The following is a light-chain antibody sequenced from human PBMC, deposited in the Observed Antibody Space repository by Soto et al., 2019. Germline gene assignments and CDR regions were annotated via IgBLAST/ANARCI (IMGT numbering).Light chain of an antibody. CDR1: QGISSG. Sequence: DIQMTQSPSSVSASVGDRVTITCRASQGISSGLAWYQQKPGKVPKLLIYAASSLQSGVPSRFSGSGSGTDFTLTISSLQPEDFATYYCQQANSFPITFGQGTRLEIK. V-gene: IGKV1-12*01. CDR3: QQANSFPIT. CDR2: AAS. J-gene: IGKJ5*01.